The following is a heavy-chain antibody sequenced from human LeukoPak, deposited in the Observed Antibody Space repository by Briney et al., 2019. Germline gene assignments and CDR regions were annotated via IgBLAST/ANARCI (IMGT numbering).Heavy chain of an antibody. D-gene: IGHD3-10*01. Sequence: ASETLSLTCTVSGGSISSSSYYWGWLRQPPGKGLEWIGNIYYSGSTYCNPSLKSRVTISVDTSKNQFSLKLSAVTAADTAVYYCASVRRGFGESSKYYSYYYMDVWGNGTTVTISS. V-gene: IGHV4-39*01. CDR3: ASVRRGFGESSKYYSYYYMDV. CDR1: GGSISSSSYY. J-gene: IGHJ6*03. CDR2: IYYSGST.